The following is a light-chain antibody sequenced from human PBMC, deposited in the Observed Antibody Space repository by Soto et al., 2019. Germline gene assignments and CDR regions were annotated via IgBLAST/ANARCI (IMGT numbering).Light chain of an antibody. V-gene: IGLV1-47*01. CDR3: AAWDSSLTARV. J-gene: IGLJ3*02. CDR2: GEN. CDR1: SSNIGSYS. Sequence: QSVLTQPPSASGTPGQRVSISCSGSSSNIGSYSVYWYQQLPGSAPRLLMYGENQRPSGVPDRFSGSRSGTSASLAISGLRSEEEANYYCAAWDSSLTARVFGGGTKVTVL.